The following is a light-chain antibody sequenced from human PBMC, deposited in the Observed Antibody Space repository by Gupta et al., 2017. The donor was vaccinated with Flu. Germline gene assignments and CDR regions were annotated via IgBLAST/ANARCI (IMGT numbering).Light chain of an antibody. CDR2: GTS. CDR1: QSISSN. J-gene: IGKJ2*01. CDR3: QQYNGWPPAYT. V-gene: IGKV3-15*01. Sequence: EIVMTQSPATLSVSPGERATLSCRASQSISSNLAWYQQKPGQAPRLLIYGTSTRATGIPARFSGSGSGTEFTLTISSLQSEDVAVYYCQQYNGWPPAYTFGQGTKLEIK.